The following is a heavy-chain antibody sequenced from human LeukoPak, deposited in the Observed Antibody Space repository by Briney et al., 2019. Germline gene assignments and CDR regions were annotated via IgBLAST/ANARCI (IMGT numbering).Heavy chain of an antibody. J-gene: IGHJ3*02. CDR3: VRSMVRGEYVFEI. Sequence: TGGSLRLSCAASGFTFSSYGMHGVRQAPGKGLEWVAVIWYDGSNKYYADSVKGRFTISRDNAKNSLYLQMNSLRDEDTAVYYCVRSMVRGEYVFEIGGQGTMVTVSS. V-gene: IGHV3-33*01. CDR2: IWYDGSNK. CDR1: GFTFSSYG. D-gene: IGHD3-10*01.